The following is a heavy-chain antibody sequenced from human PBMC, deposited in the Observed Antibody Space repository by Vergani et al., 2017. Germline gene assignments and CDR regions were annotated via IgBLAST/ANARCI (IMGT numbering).Heavy chain of an antibody. J-gene: IGHJ5*02. Sequence: VQLVESGGGLVKPGGSLRLSCAASGFTFDDYAMHWVRQAPGKGLEWVSGISWNSGSIGYADSVKGRFTISRDNAKNSLYLQMNSLRAEDTAVYYCARGRYSSSWNNWFDPWGQGTLVTVSS. D-gene: IGHD6-13*01. CDR3: ARGRYSSSWNNWFDP. CDR2: ISWNSGSI. V-gene: IGHV3-9*01. CDR1: GFTFDDYA.